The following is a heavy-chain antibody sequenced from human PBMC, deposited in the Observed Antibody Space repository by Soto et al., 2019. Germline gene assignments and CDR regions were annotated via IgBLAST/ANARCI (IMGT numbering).Heavy chain of an antibody. Sequence: PGESLKISCEASGYSFTNYWLGWVRQMPGKGLEWMGIIYPGDSDTRYSPSFQGQVTISADKSITTAYLQWSSLKASDTAIYYCRRLVVPGTADYFDYWGQGTVGTVSS. CDR1: GYSFTNYW. CDR3: RRLVVPGTADYFDY. J-gene: IGHJ4*02. V-gene: IGHV5-51*01. CDR2: IYPGDSDT. D-gene: IGHD2-2*01.